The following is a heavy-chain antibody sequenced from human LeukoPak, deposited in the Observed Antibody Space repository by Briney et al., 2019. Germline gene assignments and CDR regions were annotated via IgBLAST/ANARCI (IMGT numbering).Heavy chain of an antibody. Sequence: GGSLRLSCAASGFTFSSYDMHWVRQATGKGLEWVSAIGTAGDTYYPGSVKGRFTISRENAKNSLYLQMNSLRAEDTAIYYCARNQQLGGHSYYYYGMDVWGQGTTVTVSS. V-gene: IGHV3-13*01. J-gene: IGHJ6*02. CDR2: IGTAGDT. D-gene: IGHD3-16*01. CDR1: GFTFSSYD. CDR3: ARNQQLGGHSYYYYGMDV.